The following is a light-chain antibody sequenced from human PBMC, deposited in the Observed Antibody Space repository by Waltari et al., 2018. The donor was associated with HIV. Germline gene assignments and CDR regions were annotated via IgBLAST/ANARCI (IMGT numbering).Light chain of an antibody. Sequence: QSVLTQPPSVSAAPGQKVTISCSGSSPNIGDNSLSWYQQPPGTAPKLLIYDNNKRPSGIPDRFSASKSGTSATLGITGLQTGDEADYYCGTWDSSLSAGLFGGGTKLTVL. CDR1: SPNIGDNS. CDR2: DNN. J-gene: IGLJ2*01. CDR3: GTWDSSLSAGL. V-gene: IGLV1-51*01.